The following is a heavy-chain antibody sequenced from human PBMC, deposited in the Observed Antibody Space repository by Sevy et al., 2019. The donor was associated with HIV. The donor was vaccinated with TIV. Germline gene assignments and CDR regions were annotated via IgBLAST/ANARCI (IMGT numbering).Heavy chain of an antibody. Sequence: KQSQTLSLTCVISGDNVSSNRAAWNWIRQSPSRGLEWLGRTYYRSKWYTDYAVSVKSRITINPDTSKNQVSLQLNSVTPEDTAVYYCTRGAHSLDYWGQGTLVTVSS. CDR2: TYYRSKWYT. D-gene: IGHD2-15*01. V-gene: IGHV6-1*01. CDR1: GDNVSSNRAA. CDR3: TRGAHSLDY. J-gene: IGHJ4*02.